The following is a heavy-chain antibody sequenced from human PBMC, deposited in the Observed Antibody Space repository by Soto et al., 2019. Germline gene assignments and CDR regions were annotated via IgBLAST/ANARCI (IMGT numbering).Heavy chain of an antibody. V-gene: IGHV4-59*08. Sequence: SETLSLTCTVSGGSINSYYWSWIRQTPGKGLEWIGYIYYSGSTNYNPSLKSRVTISVDTSKNQFSLKLSSVTAADTAVFYCARHLGYCSSTSCYPWFDPWGQGTLVTVSS. CDR2: IYYSGST. CDR3: ARHLGYCSSTSCYPWFDP. D-gene: IGHD2-2*03. J-gene: IGHJ5*02. CDR1: GGSINSYY.